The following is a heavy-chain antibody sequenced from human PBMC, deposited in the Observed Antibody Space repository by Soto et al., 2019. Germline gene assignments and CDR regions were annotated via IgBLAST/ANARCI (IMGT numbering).Heavy chain of an antibody. CDR2: IIPIFGTA. J-gene: IGHJ6*02. Sequence: VASVKVSCKASGGTFSSYAISWVRQAPGQGLEWTGGIIPIFGTANYAQKFQGGVTITADESTSTAYMELSSLRSEDTAVYYCARRPITGTTDYYYYYGMDVWGQGTTVTVSS. D-gene: IGHD1-7*01. V-gene: IGHV1-69*13. CDR1: GGTFSSYA. CDR3: ARRPITGTTDYYYYYGMDV.